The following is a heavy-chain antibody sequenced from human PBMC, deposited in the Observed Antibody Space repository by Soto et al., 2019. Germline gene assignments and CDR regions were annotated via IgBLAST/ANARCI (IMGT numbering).Heavy chain of an antibody. V-gene: IGHV1-2*02. CDR2: INPNSGGT. J-gene: IGHJ4*02. D-gene: IGHD1-1*01. Sequence: SCTASGGTYSSDSSSWVRPDHGQGLEWMGWINPNSGGTKYAPKFQGGVTMTRDTSITTAYMELSRLRSGDTAVYYCAREPATAKPEGVDFWGQGTLVTVS. CDR3: AREPATAKPEGVDF. CDR1: GGTYSSDS.